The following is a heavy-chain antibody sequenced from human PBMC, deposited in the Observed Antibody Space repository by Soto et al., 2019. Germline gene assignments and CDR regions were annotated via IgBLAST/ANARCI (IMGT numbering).Heavy chain of an antibody. V-gene: IGHV3-23*01. CDR1: GFTFFSYA. CDR3: AKDRTRGVAFDP. J-gene: IGHJ5*02. D-gene: IGHD3-16*01. CDR2: ISGSGGST. Sequence: GGSLRLSCAASGFTFFSYAMSWVRRAPGKGLEWVSAISGSGGSTYYADSVKGRFTISRDNSKNTLYLQMNSLRAEDTAVYYCAKDRTRGVAFDPWGQGTLVTVSS.